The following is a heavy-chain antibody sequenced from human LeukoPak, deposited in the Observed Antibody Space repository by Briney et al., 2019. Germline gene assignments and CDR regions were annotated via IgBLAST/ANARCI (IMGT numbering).Heavy chain of an antibody. J-gene: IGHJ5*02. Sequence: GGSLRLSCAASGFTFSSYEMNWARQAPGKGLEWVSYISSSGSAICYADSVKGRFTISRDDAKNSLYLQMNSLRAEDTAVYYCARSVGYSSSWYWFDPWGQGTLVTVSS. V-gene: IGHV3-48*03. CDR2: ISSSGSAI. CDR3: ARSVGYSSSWYWFDP. D-gene: IGHD6-13*01. CDR1: GFTFSSYE.